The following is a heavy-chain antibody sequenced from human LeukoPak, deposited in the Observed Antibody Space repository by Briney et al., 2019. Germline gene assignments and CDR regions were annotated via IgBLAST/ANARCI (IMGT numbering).Heavy chain of an antibody. CDR1: GYTFTSYG. CDR3: ARVVSGYDPSDYMDV. D-gene: IGHD5-12*01. V-gene: IGHV1-18*01. CDR2: VSAYNGNT. Sequence: EASVKVSCKASGYTFTSYGISWVRQAPGQGLEWMGWVSAYNGNTNYAQKLQGRVTMTTDTSTSTAYMELRSLRSDDTAVYYCARVVSGYDPSDYMDVWGKGTTVTISS. J-gene: IGHJ6*03.